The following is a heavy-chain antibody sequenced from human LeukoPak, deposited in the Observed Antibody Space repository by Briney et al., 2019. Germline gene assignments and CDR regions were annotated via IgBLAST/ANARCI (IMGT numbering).Heavy chain of an antibody. D-gene: IGHD3-22*01. J-gene: IGHJ1*01. Sequence: ASVKVSCKASGYTFTSYYMHWVRQAPGQGLEWMGWINPNSGGTNYAQKFQGRVTMTRDTSISTAYMELSRLRSDDTAVYYCARGSYDSSDFEYLQHWGQGTLVTVSS. CDR1: GYTFTSYY. CDR3: ARGSYDSSDFEYLQH. CDR2: INPNSGGT. V-gene: IGHV1-2*02.